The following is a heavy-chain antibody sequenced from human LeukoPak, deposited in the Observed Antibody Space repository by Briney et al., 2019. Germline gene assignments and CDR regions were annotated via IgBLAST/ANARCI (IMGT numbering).Heavy chain of an antibody. CDR3: ARGGGLDV. D-gene: IGHD3-16*01. J-gene: IGHJ6*02. CDR1: GFTFSSYW. Sequence: GGSLRLSCAASGFTFSSYWMNWARQAPGKGLEWAASINHNGNVNYYVDSVKGRFTISRDNAKNSLYLQMSNLRAEDTAVYFCARGGGLDVWGQGATVTVSS. V-gene: IGHV3-7*03. CDR2: INHNGNVN.